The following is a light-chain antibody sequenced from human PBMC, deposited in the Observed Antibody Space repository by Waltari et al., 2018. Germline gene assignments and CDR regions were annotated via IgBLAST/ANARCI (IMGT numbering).Light chain of an antibody. V-gene: IGKV1-39*01. CDR3: QQTNTVPLT. CDR1: HSITTY. CDR2: AAS. Sequence: DIQMTQSPSSLSASVVDRVTITCRASHSITTYLNWYQQKPGKAPNLLIYAASSLQSGVPSRFSGSGSGTEFTLTISSLRPEDFATYYCQQTNTVPLTFGGGTKVEIK. J-gene: IGKJ4*01.